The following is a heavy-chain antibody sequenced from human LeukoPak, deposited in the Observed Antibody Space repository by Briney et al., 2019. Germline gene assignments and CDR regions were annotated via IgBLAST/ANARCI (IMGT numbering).Heavy chain of an antibody. D-gene: IGHD3-3*01. CDR3: ARGTYYDFWSGYYRAFYFDY. CDR1: GGSFSGYY. J-gene: IGHJ4*02. Sequence: SETLPLTCAVYGGSFSGYYWSWIRQPPGKGLEWIGEINHSGSTNYNPSLKSRVTISVDTSKNQFSLKLSSVTAADTAVYYCARGTYYDFWSGYYRAFYFDYWGQGTLVTVSS. CDR2: INHSGST. V-gene: IGHV4-34*01.